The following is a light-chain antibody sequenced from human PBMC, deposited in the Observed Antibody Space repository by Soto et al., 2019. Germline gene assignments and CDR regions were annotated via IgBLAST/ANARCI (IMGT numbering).Light chain of an antibody. CDR2: DAS. Sequence: DIQMTQSPSTLSAFVGDRVTITCRASQSVSSSLAWYQQKPGKAPKLLIYDASTLESGVPSRFSGSGYGTEFTLPINSLQHGDFATYYCQQYESFSPYTFGQGTRLEIK. CDR3: QQYESFSPYT. CDR1: QSVSSS. V-gene: IGKV1-5*01. J-gene: IGKJ2*01.